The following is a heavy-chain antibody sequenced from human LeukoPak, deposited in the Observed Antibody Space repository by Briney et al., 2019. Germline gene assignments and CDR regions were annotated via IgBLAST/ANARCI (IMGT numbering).Heavy chain of an antibody. CDR3: AREGTTVVTRDAFDI. J-gene: IGHJ3*02. V-gene: IGHV4-39*07. Sequence: PSETLSLTCTVSGGSISNSSYYWGWIRQPPGKGLEWIGSIYYTGSTYYNPSLKSPVTISVDTSKNQFSLKLSSVTAADTAVYYCAREGTTVVTRDAFDIWGQGTMVTVSS. CDR2: IYYTGST. CDR1: GGSISNSSYY. D-gene: IGHD4-23*01.